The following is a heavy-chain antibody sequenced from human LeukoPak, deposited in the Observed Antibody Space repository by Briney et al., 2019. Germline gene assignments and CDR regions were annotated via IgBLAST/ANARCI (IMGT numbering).Heavy chain of an antibody. D-gene: IGHD2-21*02. CDR1: GFTFSSYW. V-gene: IGHV3-7*01. CDR2: IKEDGSEK. Sequence: GGSLRLSCAASGFTFSSYWMTWVRQAPGKGLEWVGNIKEDGSEKYYVDSVKGRFTISRDNAKKSMYLQLNSLRAEDTAVYYCARATSDALDYWGQGTLVTVSS. CDR3: ARATSDALDY. J-gene: IGHJ4*02.